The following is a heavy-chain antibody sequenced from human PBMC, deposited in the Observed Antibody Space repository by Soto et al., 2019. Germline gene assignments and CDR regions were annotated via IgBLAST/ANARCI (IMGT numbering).Heavy chain of an antibody. CDR1: GFSFSSYG. V-gene: IGHV3-30*03. CDR2: ISYDGSNK. Sequence: GGSLRLSCAASGFSFSSYGMHWVRQAPGKGLEWVAVISYDGSNKYYADSVKGRFTISRDNSKNTLYLQMNSLRAEDTAVYYCAISSYRDGYSFFDYRGQRTLVPVSS. D-gene: IGHD4-4*01. CDR3: AISSYRDGYSFFDY. J-gene: IGHJ4*02.